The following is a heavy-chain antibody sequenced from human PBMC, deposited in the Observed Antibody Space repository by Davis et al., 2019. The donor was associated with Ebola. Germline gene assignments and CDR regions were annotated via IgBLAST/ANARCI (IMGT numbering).Heavy chain of an antibody. CDR1: GFTFSSYE. D-gene: IGHD3-10*01. Sequence: GESLKISCAASGFTFSSYEMNWVRQAPGKGLEWVSYISSSGSTIYYADSVKGRFTISRDNAKNSLYLQMNSLRAEDTAVYYCARGRMWFGELLYGGFGGDVWGQGTTVTVSS. V-gene: IGHV3-48*03. J-gene: IGHJ6*02. CDR2: ISSSGSTI. CDR3: ARGRMWFGELLYGGFGGDV.